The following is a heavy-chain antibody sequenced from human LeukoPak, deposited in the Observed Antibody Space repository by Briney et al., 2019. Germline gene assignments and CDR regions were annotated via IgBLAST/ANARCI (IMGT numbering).Heavy chain of an antibody. Sequence: GGSLRLSCAASGFAFSTYWMNWIRQAPGKGLEWVANIKQDGSEKYYLDSVKGRFTISRDNAKNSLYLQMSSLRAEDTAVYYCPKPITFSGATDGFDIWGQGAKVTVSS. CDR3: PKPITFSGATDGFDI. CDR1: GFAFSTYW. D-gene: IGHD3-16*01. V-gene: IGHV3-7*01. J-gene: IGHJ3*02. CDR2: IKQDGSEK.